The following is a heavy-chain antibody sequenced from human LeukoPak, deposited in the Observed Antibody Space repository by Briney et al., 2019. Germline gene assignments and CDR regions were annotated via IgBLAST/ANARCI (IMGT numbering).Heavy chain of an antibody. V-gene: IGHV3-74*01. Sequence: GGSLRLSCAASGFTFSSYAMHWVRQAPGKGLVWVSRINSDGSSTSYADSVKGRFTISRDNAKNSLYLQMNSLRAEDTALYYCARDRNGGNTYYFDYWGQGTLVTVSS. J-gene: IGHJ4*02. D-gene: IGHD4-23*01. CDR3: ARDRNGGNTYYFDY. CDR2: INSDGSST. CDR1: GFTFSSYA.